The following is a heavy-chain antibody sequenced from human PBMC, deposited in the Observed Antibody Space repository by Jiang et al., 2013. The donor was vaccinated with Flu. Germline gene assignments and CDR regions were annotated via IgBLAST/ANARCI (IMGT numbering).Heavy chain of an antibody. D-gene: IGHD3-10*01. CDR1: GYTFTSYD. Sequence: SGAEVKKPGASVKVSCKASGYTFTSYDINWVRQATGQGLEWMGWMNPNSGNTGYAQKFQGRVTMTRNTSISTAYMELSSLRSEDTAVYYCASCLLDGSGSYIYGMDVWGQGTTVTVSS. CDR3: ASCLLDGSGSYIYGMDV. CDR2: MNPNSGNT. J-gene: IGHJ6*02. V-gene: IGHV1-8*01.